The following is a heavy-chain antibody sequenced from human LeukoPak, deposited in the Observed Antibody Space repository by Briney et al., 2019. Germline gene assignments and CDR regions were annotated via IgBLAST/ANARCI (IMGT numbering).Heavy chain of an antibody. Sequence: GGSLRLSCAASGFTFRNNGMHWVRQAPGKGLEWVAFIRCDGSNTYYADSVKDRFTISRDNSKNTLYLQLNSLRAEDTAAYYCVRDWSLWGQGTLVSVSS. CDR1: GFTFRNNG. V-gene: IGHV3-30*02. J-gene: IGHJ4*02. CDR3: VRDWSL. CDR2: IRCDGSNT.